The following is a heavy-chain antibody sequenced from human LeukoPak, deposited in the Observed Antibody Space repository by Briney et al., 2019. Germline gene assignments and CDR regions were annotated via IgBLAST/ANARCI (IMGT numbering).Heavy chain of an antibody. CDR3: ARADYYDSSGYGY. V-gene: IGHV3-23*01. CDR1: GFTFSSYA. D-gene: IGHD3-22*01. CDR2: ISGSGGST. Sequence: GGSLRLSCAASGFTFSSYAMSWVRQAPGKGLEWVSAISGSGGSTYYADSVKGRFTISRDNAKNSLYLQMNSLRAEDTAVYYCARADYYDSSGYGYWGQGTLVTVSS. J-gene: IGHJ4*02.